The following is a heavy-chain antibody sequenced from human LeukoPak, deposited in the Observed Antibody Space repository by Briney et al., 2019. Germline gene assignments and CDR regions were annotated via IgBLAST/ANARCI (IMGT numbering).Heavy chain of an antibody. D-gene: IGHD4-11*01. CDR3: ARGRSNYVESCFDY. CDR2: IAYHGNTE. CDR1: GFTFNNYG. J-gene: IGHJ4*02. Sequence: PGKSLRLSCAASGFTFNNYGMHWVRQAPGKGPEWVAMIAYHGNTEYYGDSVEGRFTISRDNSKNTLYLQMDSLRAEDTAVYYCARGRSNYVESCFDYWGQGTLVTVSS. V-gene: IGHV3-30*03.